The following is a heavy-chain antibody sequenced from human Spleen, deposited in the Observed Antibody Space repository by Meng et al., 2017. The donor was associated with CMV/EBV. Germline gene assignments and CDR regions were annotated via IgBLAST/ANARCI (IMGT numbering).Heavy chain of an antibody. CDR3: ARAPYNWHDGAEYFQH. V-gene: IGHV3-48*04. CDR2: ISSSSRTI. J-gene: IGHJ1*01. CDR1: GFTFSSYS. Sequence: GESLKISCAASGFTFSSYSMNWVRQAPGKGLEWVSYISSSSRTIYYADSVKGRFTISRDNAKNSLYLQMNSLRAEDTAVYYCARAPYNWHDGAEYFQHWGQGTLVTVSS. D-gene: IGHD1-1*01.